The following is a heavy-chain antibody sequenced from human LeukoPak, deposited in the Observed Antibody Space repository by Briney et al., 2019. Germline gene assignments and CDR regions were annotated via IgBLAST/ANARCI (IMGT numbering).Heavy chain of an antibody. CDR2: INSDGSST. CDR3: ATSWGSLESDYLRDAMDV. D-gene: IGHD4-17*01. V-gene: IGHV3-74*01. Sequence: PGGSLRLSCAASGFTFSSYWMHWVRQAPGKGLVWVSRINSDGSSTSYADSVKGRFTISRDSAKNPLYLQMNSLRAEDTAVYYCATSWGSLESDYLRDAMDVWGQGTTVTVSS. CDR1: GFTFSSYW. J-gene: IGHJ6*02.